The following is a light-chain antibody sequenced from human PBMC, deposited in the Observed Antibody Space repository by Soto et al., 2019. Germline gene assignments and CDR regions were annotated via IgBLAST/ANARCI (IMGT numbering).Light chain of an antibody. V-gene: IGLV2-23*02. J-gene: IGLJ2*01. CDR3: CSYAGDSAFL. CDR1: SNDVGSYKF. CDR2: EAS. Sequence: QSVLTQPASVSGSPGQSITISCTGSSNDVGSYKFVSWYQQYPGKTPKLIIYEASKRPAGVSSRFTGSKSGNTASLRISGLQAMDEADYYCCSYAGDSAFLFGGGTKVTVL.